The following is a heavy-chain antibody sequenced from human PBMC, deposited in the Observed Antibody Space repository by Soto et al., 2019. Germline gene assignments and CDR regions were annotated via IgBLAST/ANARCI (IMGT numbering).Heavy chain of an antibody. CDR3: AKGDNLGPKTGYAFDP. CDR1: GDSVSSNTAS. Sequence: QTLSLPSAISGDSVSSNTASWNWIRQSPSRGLEWLGRTYFRSKWYNDYAVSVKSRIIINPDTSNNQFSLQLNSVTPEDTAVYFCAKGDNLGPKTGYAFDPWGQGIMVTVSS. J-gene: IGHJ5*02. D-gene: IGHD5-12*01. V-gene: IGHV6-1*01. CDR2: TYFRSKWYN.